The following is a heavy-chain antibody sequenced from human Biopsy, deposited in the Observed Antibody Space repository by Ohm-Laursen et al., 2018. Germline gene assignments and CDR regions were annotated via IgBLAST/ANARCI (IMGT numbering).Heavy chain of an antibody. J-gene: IGHJ4*02. CDR2: IYYSGTT. CDR3: ARNDAVTVIRGLYY. Sequence: GTLSLTCPVSGGSISSYYWNWIRQPPGKGLEWIGYIYYSGTTDYSPSLKSRVTISIDKSKNQFFLKLSSVTAEDTAVYYCARNDAVTVIRGLYYWGQGALVTVSS. CDR1: GGSISSYY. V-gene: IGHV4-59*01. D-gene: IGHD2-21*02.